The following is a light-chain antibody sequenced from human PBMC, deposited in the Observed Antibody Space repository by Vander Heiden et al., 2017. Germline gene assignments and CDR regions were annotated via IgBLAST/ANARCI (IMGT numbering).Light chain of an antibody. Sequence: DSVVTQSPLPLRVTPGEPASISYTTRQGLLHSNGYNYVNWYLQKPGQPPQLLIYWGSHRASGVPDRFSGSGSGTDFTLRINSVEAGDVGVYYCMQVHQTPLTFGGGTKVELK. CDR1: QGLLHSNGYNY. J-gene: IGKJ4*01. V-gene: IGKV2-28*01. CDR2: WGS. CDR3: MQVHQTPLT.